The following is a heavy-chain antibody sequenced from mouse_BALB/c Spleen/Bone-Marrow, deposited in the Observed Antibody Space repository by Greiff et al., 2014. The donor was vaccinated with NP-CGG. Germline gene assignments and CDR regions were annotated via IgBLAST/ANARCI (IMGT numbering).Heavy chain of an antibody. CDR3: AKNGSDGGAWFAY. Sequence: VQLQQSGPGLVQPSQSLSITCTVSGFSLTTYGVNWIRQSPGKGLEWLGVIWRGGNTDYNATFMSRLTITKENCKTQFFFKMNLLQADATAIYSCAKNGSDGGAWFAYWGQGTLVTVSA. V-gene: IGHV2-5*01. J-gene: IGHJ3*01. D-gene: IGHD2-2*01. CDR2: IWRGGNT. CDR1: GFSLTTYG.